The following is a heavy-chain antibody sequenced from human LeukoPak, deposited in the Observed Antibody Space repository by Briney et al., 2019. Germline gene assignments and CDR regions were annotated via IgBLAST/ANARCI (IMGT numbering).Heavy chain of an antibody. V-gene: IGHV3-7*01. CDR1: GFTFSSYW. CDR3: ARDSARWEIVADIDY. Sequence: GGSLRLSCAASGFTFSSYWMSWVRQAPGKGLEWVANIKQDGSEKYYVDSVKGRFTISRDNAKNSLYLQMDSLRAEDTAVYYCARDSARWEIVADIDYWGQGTLVTVSS. CDR2: IKQDGSEK. J-gene: IGHJ4*02. D-gene: IGHD3-22*01.